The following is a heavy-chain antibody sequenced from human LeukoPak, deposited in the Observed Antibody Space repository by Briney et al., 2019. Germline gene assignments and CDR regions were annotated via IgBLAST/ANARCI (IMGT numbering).Heavy chain of an antibody. J-gene: IGHJ5*02. CDR3: ARGRQAPDP. Sequence: PSETLSLTCTVSRGSINNYYWSWIRQPPGKGLEWIGYIHSSGSTYYNTSLEYRVTISIDTSKNQFSLKLNSVTAADTAVYYCARGRQAPDPWGQGTLVTVSS. CDR1: RGSINNYY. CDR2: IHSSGST. V-gene: IGHV4-4*09.